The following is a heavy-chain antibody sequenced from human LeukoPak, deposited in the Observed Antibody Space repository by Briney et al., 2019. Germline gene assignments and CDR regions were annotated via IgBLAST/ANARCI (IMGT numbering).Heavy chain of an antibody. CDR1: GFTFSSYA. CDR2: IYYSGST. V-gene: IGHV4-39*07. J-gene: IGHJ3*02. CDR3: ARRVGYCSSTSCYRSAFDI. D-gene: IGHD2-2*02. Sequence: PGGSLRLSCAASGFTFSSYAMHWVRQPPGKGLEWIGSIYYSGSTYYNPSLKSRVTISVDTSKNQFSLKLSSVTAADTAVYYCARRVGYCSSTSCYRSAFDIWGQGTMVTVSS.